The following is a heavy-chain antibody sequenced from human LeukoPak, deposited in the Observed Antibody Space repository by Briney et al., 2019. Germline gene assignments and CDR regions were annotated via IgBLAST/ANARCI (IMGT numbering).Heavy chain of an antibody. D-gene: IGHD6-13*01. J-gene: IGHJ4*02. Sequence: PGGSLRLSCAASGFTFSTYGMHWVRQAPGKGLEWVAVIWYDESNKYYVDSVKGRFTISRGSSKNTLYLQMNSLRAEDTAVYYCARGAAADTYFEHWGQGTLVTVSS. CDR1: GFTFSTYG. CDR3: ARGAAADTYFEH. V-gene: IGHV3-33*01. CDR2: IWYDESNK.